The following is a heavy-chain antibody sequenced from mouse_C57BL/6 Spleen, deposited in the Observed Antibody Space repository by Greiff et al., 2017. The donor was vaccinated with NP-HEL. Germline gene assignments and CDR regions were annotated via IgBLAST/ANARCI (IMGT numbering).Heavy chain of an antibody. J-gene: IGHJ2*01. V-gene: IGHV5-4*01. D-gene: IGHD1-1*01. CDR3: ARDRFITTVVATPFDY. Sequence: EVQLVESGGGLVKPGGSLKLSCAASGFTFSSYAMSWVRQTPEKRLEWVATISDGGSYTYYPDNVKGRFTISRDNAKNNLYLQMSHLKSEDTAMYYCARDRFITTVVATPFDYWDQGTTLTVSS. CDR2: ISDGGSYT. CDR1: GFTFSSYA.